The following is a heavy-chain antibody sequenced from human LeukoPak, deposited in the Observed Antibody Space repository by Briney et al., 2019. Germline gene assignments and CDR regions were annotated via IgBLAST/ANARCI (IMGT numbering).Heavy chain of an antibody. CDR2: ISGPAGSW. V-gene: IGHV3-23*01. CDR1: GFTFSSYA. CDR3: AKKVGLVSAPLYYFDV. Sequence: GGSLRLSCAASGFTFSSYAMSWVRQAPGKGLEWDSAISGPAGSWDYADSVKGRFTISRDNSKNTLFLQMNSLRAEDTAIYYCAKKVGLVSAPLYYFDVWGQGTLVTVSS. J-gene: IGHJ4*02. D-gene: IGHD5/OR15-5a*01.